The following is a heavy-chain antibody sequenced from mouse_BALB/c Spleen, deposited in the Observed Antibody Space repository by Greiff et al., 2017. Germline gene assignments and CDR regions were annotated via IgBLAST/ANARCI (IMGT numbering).Heavy chain of an antibody. J-gene: IGHJ4*01. CDR2: ISYSGST. D-gene: IGHD2-14*01. V-gene: IGHV3-2*02. CDR1: GYSITSDYA. CDR3: ARSDYRYSYAMDY. Sequence: EVQLQQSGPGLVKPSQSLSLTCTVTGYSITSDYAWNWIRQFPGNKLEWMGYISYSGSTSYNPSLKSRISITRDTSKNQFFLQLNSVTTEDTATYYCARSDYRYSYAMDYWGQGTSVTVSS.